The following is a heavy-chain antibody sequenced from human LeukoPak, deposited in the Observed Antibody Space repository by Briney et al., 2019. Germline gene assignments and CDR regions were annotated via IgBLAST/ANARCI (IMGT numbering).Heavy chain of an antibody. D-gene: IGHD3-10*01. CDR3: AREYGSGSRYFDY. J-gene: IGHJ4*02. Sequence: ASVKVPCKASGYTFTRYGISWVRQAPGHGLEWMGWISTYNGNTNYAQKLQGRVTMTTDTSTSTAYMELRSLRSDDTAVYYCAREYGSGSRYFDYWGQGTLVTVSS. V-gene: IGHV1-18*01. CDR2: ISTYNGNT. CDR1: GYTFTRYG.